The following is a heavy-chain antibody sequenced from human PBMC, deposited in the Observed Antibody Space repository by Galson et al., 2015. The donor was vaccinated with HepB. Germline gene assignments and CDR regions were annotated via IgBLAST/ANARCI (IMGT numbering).Heavy chain of an antibody. CDR1: GYTFTSYG. Sequence: SVKVSCKASGYTFTSYGISWVRQAPGQGLEWMGWISAYNGNTNYAQKLQGRVTMTTDTSTSTAYMELRSLRSDDTAVYYCARDSGLELTIFGVVSKLYYYYYYMDVWGKGTTVTVSS. D-gene: IGHD3-3*01. CDR3: ARDSGLELTIFGVVSKLYYYYYYMDV. J-gene: IGHJ6*03. V-gene: IGHV1-18*01. CDR2: ISAYNGNT.